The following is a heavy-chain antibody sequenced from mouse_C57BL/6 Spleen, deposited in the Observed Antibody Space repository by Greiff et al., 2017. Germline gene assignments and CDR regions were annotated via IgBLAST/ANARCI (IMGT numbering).Heavy chain of an antibody. CDR2: INYDGSST. CDR1: GFTFSDYY. CDR3: ARGSIWVFDY. Sequence: EVKLVESEGGLVQPGSSMKLSCTASGFTFSDYYMAWVRQVPEKGLEWVANINYDGSSTYYLDSLKSRFIISRDNAKNILYLQMSSLKSEDTATYYCARGSIWVFDYWGQGTTLTVSS. J-gene: IGHJ2*01. V-gene: IGHV5-16*01. D-gene: IGHD4-1*01.